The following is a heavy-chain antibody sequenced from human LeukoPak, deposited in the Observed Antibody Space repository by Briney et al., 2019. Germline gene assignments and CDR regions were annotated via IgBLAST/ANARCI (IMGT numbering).Heavy chain of an antibody. V-gene: IGHV3-48*03. CDR2: ISSSGSTI. J-gene: IGHJ6*03. CDR3: ARGPYYYYMDV. CDR1: GFTFSSYE. Sequence: TGGSLRLSCAASGFTFSSYEMNWVRQAPGKGLEWVSYISSSGSTIYYADSVKGRITISRDNAKNSLYLQMNSLRAEDTAMYYCARGPYYYYMDVWGKGTTVTVSS.